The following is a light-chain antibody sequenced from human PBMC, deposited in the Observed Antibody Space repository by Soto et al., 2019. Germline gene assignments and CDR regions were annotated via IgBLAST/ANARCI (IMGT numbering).Light chain of an antibody. CDR1: QSVSSN. V-gene: IGKV3-15*01. Sequence: DIGMTQSPATLSVSPGERATLSRRASQSVSSNLAWYQQKPGQAPRLLIYHASTRATGIPARFSGSGSETEFTLTISSLQSEDFAVYYCQQYNNWPPHTFGQGTKLEIK. J-gene: IGKJ2*01. CDR3: QQYNNWPPHT. CDR2: HAS.